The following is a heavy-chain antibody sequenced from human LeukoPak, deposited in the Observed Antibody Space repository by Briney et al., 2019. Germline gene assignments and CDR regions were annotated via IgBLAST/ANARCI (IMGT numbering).Heavy chain of an antibody. CDR3: ARWYYYDSSGHPDAFDI. D-gene: IGHD3-22*01. Sequence: ASVKVSCKASGGTFSSYAISWVRQAPGQGLEWMGRIIPIFGTANYAKKFQGRVTITTDESTSTAYMELSSLRSEDTAVYYCARWYYYDSSGHPDAFDIWGQGTMVTVSS. J-gene: IGHJ3*02. CDR1: GGTFSSYA. V-gene: IGHV1-69*05. CDR2: IIPIFGTA.